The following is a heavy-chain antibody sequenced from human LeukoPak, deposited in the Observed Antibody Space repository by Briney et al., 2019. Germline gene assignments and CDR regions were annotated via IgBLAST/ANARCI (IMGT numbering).Heavy chain of an antibody. Sequence: QSGGSLRLSCAASGFSFSDYAMHWVRQAPGKGLEWVAVISYDGGNKYYADSVKGRFTLSRDNSKNTLYLQMNSLRAEDTAVYYCARDPCSSTSCYTQYFDYWGQGTLVTVSS. V-gene: IGHV3-30-3*01. J-gene: IGHJ4*02. CDR1: GFSFSDYA. CDR3: ARDPCSSTSCYTQYFDY. CDR2: ISYDGGNK. D-gene: IGHD2-2*02.